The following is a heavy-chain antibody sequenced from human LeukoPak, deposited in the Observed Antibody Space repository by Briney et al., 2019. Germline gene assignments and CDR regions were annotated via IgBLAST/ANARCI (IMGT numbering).Heavy chain of an antibody. CDR2: ISSSSSTR. Sequence: GGSLRLSCAASGFTFSSYSMNWVRQAPGKGLEWVSYISSSSSTRYYADSVKGRFTISRDNAKNSLYLQMNSLRDEDTAVYYCAKGSSAGRPYYLDYWGQGTLVTVSS. J-gene: IGHJ4*02. V-gene: IGHV3-48*02. CDR1: GFTFSSYS. D-gene: IGHD3-10*01. CDR3: AKGSSAGRPYYLDY.